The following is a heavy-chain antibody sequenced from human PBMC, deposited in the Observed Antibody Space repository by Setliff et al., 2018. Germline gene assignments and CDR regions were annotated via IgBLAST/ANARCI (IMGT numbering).Heavy chain of an antibody. Sequence: GGSLRLSCAASGFTFSSYAMHWVRQAPGKGLEWVAVISYDGSNKYYADSVKGRFTISRDNSKNTLYLQMNSLRAEETAVYYCARGEYSSGWYVRPFDYYFDYWGQVTLVTVSS. V-gene: IGHV3-30-3*01. CDR2: ISYDGSNK. J-gene: IGHJ4*02. CDR1: GFTFSSYA. CDR3: ARGEYSSGWYVRPFDYYFDY. D-gene: IGHD6-19*01.